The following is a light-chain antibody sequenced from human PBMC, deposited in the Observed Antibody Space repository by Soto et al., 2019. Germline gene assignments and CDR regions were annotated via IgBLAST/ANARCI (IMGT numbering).Light chain of an antibody. V-gene: IGKV3-15*01. CDR3: QQYDTWPSIT. Sequence: EIVMTQSPATLSVSPGEGATLSCRASQSVRTKLAWYQQKAGQAPRLLIYGASTRVSGVSDRFSGSGSGTEYTLTISRLQSEDFAVYYCQQYDTWPSITFGQGTRLEIK. CDR2: GAS. J-gene: IGKJ5*01. CDR1: QSVRTK.